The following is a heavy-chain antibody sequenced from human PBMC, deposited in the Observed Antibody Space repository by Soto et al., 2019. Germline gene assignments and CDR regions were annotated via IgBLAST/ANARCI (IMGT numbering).Heavy chain of an antibody. CDR1: GYTFTSYG. D-gene: IGHD6-13*01. J-gene: IGHJ3*02. V-gene: IGHV1-18*01. CDR2: ISAYNGNT. Sequence: QVQLVQSGAEVKKPGASVKVSCKASGYTFTSYGISWVRQAPGQGLERMGWISAYNGNTNYAQKLQGRLTMTTDTSTSNAYMELMSLRSDDTAVYYCARHSSSWYSYHAFDIWGQGTMVTGSS. CDR3: ARHSSSWYSYHAFDI.